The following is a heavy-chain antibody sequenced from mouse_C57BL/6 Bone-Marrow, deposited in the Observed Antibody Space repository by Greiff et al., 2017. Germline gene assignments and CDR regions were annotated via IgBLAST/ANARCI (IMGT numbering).Heavy chain of an antibody. D-gene: IGHD2-4*01. V-gene: IGHV1-26*01. Sequence: EVQLQQSGPELVKPGASVKISCKASGYTFTDYYMNWVKQSHGKSLEWIGDINPNNGGTSYNQKFKGKATLTVDKSSSTAYMELRSLTSEDSAVYYCASSTIYYEYDEFAYWGQGTLVTVSA. J-gene: IGHJ3*01. CDR3: ASSTIYYEYDEFAY. CDR2: INPNNGGT. CDR1: GYTFTDYY.